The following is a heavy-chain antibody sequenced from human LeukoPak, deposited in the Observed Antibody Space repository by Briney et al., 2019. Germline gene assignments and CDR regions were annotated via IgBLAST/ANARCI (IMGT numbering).Heavy chain of an antibody. CDR2: ISGSGGST. CDR3: AKSPRGRRAAAGPFRPHDY. V-gene: IGHV3-23*01. D-gene: IGHD6-13*01. Sequence: GGTLRLSCAASGFTFSSYGMSWVRQAPGKGLEWVSAISGSGGSTYYADSVKGRFTISRDNSKNTLYLQMNSLRAEDTAVYYCAKSPRGRRAAAGPFRPHDYWGQGTLVTVSS. J-gene: IGHJ4*02. CDR1: GFTFSSYG.